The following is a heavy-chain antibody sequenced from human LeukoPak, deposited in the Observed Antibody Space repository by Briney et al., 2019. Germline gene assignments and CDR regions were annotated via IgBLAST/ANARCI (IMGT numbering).Heavy chain of an antibody. V-gene: IGHV1-2*02. J-gene: IGHJ4*02. CDR3: ARDRVLGITMIVVVPEFDY. CDR1: GYTFTGYY. D-gene: IGHD3-22*01. Sequence: ASVKVSCKASGYTFTGYYMHWVRQAPGQGLEWMGWINPNSGGTNYAQKFQGRVTMTRDTSISTAYMELSRLRSADTAVYYCARDRVLGITMIVVVPEFDYWGQGTLVTVSS. CDR2: INPNSGGT.